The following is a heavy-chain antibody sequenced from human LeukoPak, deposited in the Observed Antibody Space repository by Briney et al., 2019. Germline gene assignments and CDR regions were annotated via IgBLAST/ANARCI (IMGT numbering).Heavy chain of an antibody. V-gene: IGHV3-48*01. D-gene: IGHD7-27*01. CDR1: GFTFSTYA. Sequence: GGPLRLSCADSGFTFSTYAMNWVRQAPGKGLEWVSYISSSSTTIYYADSVKGRFTISRDNAKKSLYLQMNTLRAEDTAVYYCARDKLGIDYWGQGTLVTVSS. CDR3: ARDKLGIDY. CDR2: ISSSSTTI. J-gene: IGHJ4*02.